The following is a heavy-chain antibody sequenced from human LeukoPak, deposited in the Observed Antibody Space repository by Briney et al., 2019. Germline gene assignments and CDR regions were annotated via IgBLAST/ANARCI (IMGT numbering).Heavy chain of an antibody. D-gene: IGHD3-10*01. CDR2: INPSGGST. CDR1: GYTFTSYY. V-gene: IGHV1-46*01. J-gene: IGHJ4*02. CDR3: ARELKSTYGSGSYYGY. Sequence: ASVKVSCKASGYTFTSYYMHWVRQAPGQGLEWMGIINPSGGSTSYAQKFQGRVTMTRDMSTSTVYMELSSLRSEDTAVYYCARELKSTYGSGSYYGYWGQGTLVTVSS.